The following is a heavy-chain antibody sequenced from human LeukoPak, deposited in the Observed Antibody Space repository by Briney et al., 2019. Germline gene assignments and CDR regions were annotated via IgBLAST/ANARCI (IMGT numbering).Heavy chain of an antibody. J-gene: IGHJ4*02. CDR1: GGSISSGSYY. CDR2: IYTSGST. D-gene: IGHD2-2*02. Sequence: PSQTLSLTCTVSGGSISSGSYYWSWIRQPAGKGLEWIGRIYTSGSTNYNPSLKSRVTISVDTSKNQFSLKLSSVTAADTAVYYCARGSLGYCSSTSRYSSDYWGQGTLVTVSS. CDR3: ARGSLGYCSSTSRYSSDY. V-gene: IGHV4-61*02.